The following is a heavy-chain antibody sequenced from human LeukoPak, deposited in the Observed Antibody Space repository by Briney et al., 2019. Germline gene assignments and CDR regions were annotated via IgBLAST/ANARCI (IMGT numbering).Heavy chain of an antibody. CDR2: IYSGGST. CDR3: ASALYDSSGYYPPLPFY. J-gene: IGHJ4*02. CDR1: GFTVSSNY. D-gene: IGHD3-22*01. Sequence: GGSLRLSCAASGFTVSSNYMSWVRQAPGKGLEWVSVIYSGGSTYYADSVKGRFTISRDNSKNTLYLQMNSLRAEDTAVYYCASALYDSSGYYPPLPFYWGQGTLVTVSS. V-gene: IGHV3-53*01.